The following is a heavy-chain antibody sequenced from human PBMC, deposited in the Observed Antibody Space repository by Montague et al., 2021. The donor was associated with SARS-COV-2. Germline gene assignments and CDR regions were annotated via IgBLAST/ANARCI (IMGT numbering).Heavy chain of an antibody. CDR1: GDSVSSNHAA. CDR2: ANYRSKWHY. V-gene: IGHV6-1*01. D-gene: IGHD6-13*01. CDR3: ARDAHIGSTWPFSVYGMDV. J-gene: IGHJ6*02. Sequence: CAISGDSVSSNHAAWTWIRQSPSRGLEWLGSANYRSKWHYDYAVSVKSRILIIPNTSENQFSLQLSPVTPEHTAVYYCARDAHIGSTWPFSVYGMDVWGQGTTVTVSS.